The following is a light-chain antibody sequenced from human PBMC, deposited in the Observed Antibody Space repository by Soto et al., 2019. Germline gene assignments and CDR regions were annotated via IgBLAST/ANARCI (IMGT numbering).Light chain of an antibody. CDR2: EVT. Sequence: LPRPGSCSVSPEHSITVSCKATSHDVGGYNYVSWYQHHPGKAPKLMLYEVTNRTSGVSNRFSGTKSGNTASLTISGLQAAEEADYYCRSYTRLTKIYVLGTGTTVTAL. CDR3: RSYTRLTKIYV. V-gene: IGLV2-14*01. CDR1: SHDVGGYNY. J-gene: IGLJ1*01.